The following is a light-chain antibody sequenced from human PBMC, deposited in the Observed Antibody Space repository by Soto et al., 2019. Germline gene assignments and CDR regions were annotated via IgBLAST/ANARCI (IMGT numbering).Light chain of an antibody. CDR3: QQYGHSLFT. V-gene: IGKV3-20*01. Sequence: EIVLTQSPGTLSLSPGERATFSCRASQRISASYLAWYQQKPGQAPRLLIYGASNRATGIPDRFSGSGSGTDFTLTISRLEPEDFAVYYCQQYGHSLFTFGPGTKVDIK. CDR2: GAS. J-gene: IGKJ3*01. CDR1: QRISASY.